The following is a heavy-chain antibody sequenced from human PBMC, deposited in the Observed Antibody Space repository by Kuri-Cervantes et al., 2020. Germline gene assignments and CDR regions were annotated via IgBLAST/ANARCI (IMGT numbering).Heavy chain of an antibody. V-gene: IGHV4-39*07. D-gene: IGHD4-17*01. CDR2: IYYSGST. Sequence: GSLRLSCTVSGGSISSSSYYWGWIRQPPGKGLEWIGSIYYSGSTYYNPSLKSRVTISVDKSKNQFSLKLSSVTAADTAVYYCASEGGRTVTIEGDYGMDVWGQGTTVTVSS. CDR3: ASEGGRTVTIEGDYGMDV. CDR1: GGSISSSSYY. J-gene: IGHJ6*02.